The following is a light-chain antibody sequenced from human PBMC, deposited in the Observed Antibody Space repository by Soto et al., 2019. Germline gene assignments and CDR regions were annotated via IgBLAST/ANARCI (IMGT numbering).Light chain of an antibody. CDR2: DAS. V-gene: IGKV3-11*01. Sequence: ILLTQSPATLSLSPGERATLSCRASQTISTYLAWYQQKPGQAPSLLIYDASKRATGIPARFSGSGSGTDFTLTISSAEPEDFAVDYCQQGYTRPTFGQGTRLEIK. CDR1: QTISTY. J-gene: IGKJ5*01. CDR3: QQGYTRPT.